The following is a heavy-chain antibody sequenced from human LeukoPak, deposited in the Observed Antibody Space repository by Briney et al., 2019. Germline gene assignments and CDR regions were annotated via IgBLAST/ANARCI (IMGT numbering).Heavy chain of an antibody. J-gene: IGHJ4*02. V-gene: IGHV4-34*01. Sequence: PSGTLSLTCAVYGGSFSGYYWSWIRQPPGKGLEWIGEINHSGSTNYNPSLKSRVTISVDTSKNQFSLKLSSVTAADTAVYYCARGMQQWLEVDYWGQGTLVTVSS. D-gene: IGHD6-19*01. CDR3: ARGMQQWLEVDY. CDR1: GGSFSGYY. CDR2: INHSGST.